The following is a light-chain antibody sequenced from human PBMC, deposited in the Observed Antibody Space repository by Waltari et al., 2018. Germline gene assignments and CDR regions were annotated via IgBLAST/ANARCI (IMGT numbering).Light chain of an antibody. CDR3: SSYAGSNHLV. CDR1: SRAVGGYNY. J-gene: IGLJ3*02. Sequence: QSALTQPPSASGSPGQSVTIPCTGPSRAVGGYNYVSWYQHHPGKAPKLMVYEVNKRPSGVPDRFSGSKSGNTASLTVSGLQAEDESDYYCSSYAGSNHLVFGGGTKLTVL. V-gene: IGLV2-8*01. CDR2: EVN.